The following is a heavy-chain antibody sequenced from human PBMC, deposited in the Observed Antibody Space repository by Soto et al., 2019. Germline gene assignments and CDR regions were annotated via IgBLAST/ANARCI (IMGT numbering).Heavy chain of an antibody. CDR1: GGSISSSSYS. J-gene: IGHJ5*02. D-gene: IGHD1-26*01. CDR2: IYYSGST. CDR3: ATQEVGGSYVYTFDP. Sequence: PXXTLSLPCIVSGGSISSSSYSWGSIRQPPGKGLEWIGSIYYSGSTYYNPSLKSRVTISVDTSKNHFSLKLSSVTAADTAVYYCATQEVGGSYVYTFDPWGQGTLVTVSS. V-gene: IGHV4-39*02.